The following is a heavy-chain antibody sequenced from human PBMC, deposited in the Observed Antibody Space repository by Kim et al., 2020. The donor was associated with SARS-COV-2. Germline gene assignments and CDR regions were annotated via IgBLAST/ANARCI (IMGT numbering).Heavy chain of an antibody. V-gene: IGHV1-2*02. CDR3: ARSAHFWSGHYLDL. D-gene: IGHD3-3*01. CDR1: GYTFTDYY. Sequence: ASVKVSCKASGYTFTDYYIHWVRQAPGQGLEWMGWINPYSGDTNYAQKFQGRVTMTRDTSISTHYVELSSLRSDDTAVYYCARSAHFWSGHYLDLWGQGTLITVS. CDR2: INPYSGDT. J-gene: IGHJ1*01.